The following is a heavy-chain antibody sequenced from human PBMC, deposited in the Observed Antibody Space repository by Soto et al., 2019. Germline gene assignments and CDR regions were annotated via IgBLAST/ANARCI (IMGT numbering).Heavy chain of an antibody. D-gene: IGHD6-19*01. CDR3: ARVDRYSSGWYRSYYYYGMDV. CDR2: INHSGST. V-gene: IGHV4-34*01. CDR1: GGSFSGYY. Sequence: QVQLQQWGAGLLKPSETLSLTCAVYGGSFSGYYWSWIRQPPGKGLEWIGEINHSGSTNYNPSLKSRVTISVDTSKNQFSRKLSSVTAADTAVYYCARVDRYSSGWYRSYYYYGMDVWGQGTTVTVSS. J-gene: IGHJ6*02.